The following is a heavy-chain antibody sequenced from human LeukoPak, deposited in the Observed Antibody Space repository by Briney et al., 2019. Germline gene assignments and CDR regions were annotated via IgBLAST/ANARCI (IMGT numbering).Heavy chain of an antibody. CDR1: VFTFSSYS. CDR2: ISSSSSYI. D-gene: IGHD5-24*01. Sequence: GGSLRLSCAASVFTFSSYSMNWVRQAPGKGLEWVSSISSSSSYIYYADSVKGRFTISGDNAKNSLYLQMNSLRAEDTAVYYCARNPRDGYNYGCDYCGQGTLVTVSS. J-gene: IGHJ4*02. V-gene: IGHV3-21*01. CDR3: ARNPRDGYNYGCDY.